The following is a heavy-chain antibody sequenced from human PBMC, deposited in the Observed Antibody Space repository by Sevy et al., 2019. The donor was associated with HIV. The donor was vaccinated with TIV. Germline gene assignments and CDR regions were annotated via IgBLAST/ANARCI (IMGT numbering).Heavy chain of an antibody. CDR1: GSPFGIYF. D-gene: IGHD1-1*01. V-gene: IGHV3-30-3*01. CDR3: ALERLSSNVAEYFQN. CDR2: ISFDGGIS. Sequence: GGSLRLSCAASGSPFGIYFWHWFGQAPGKGLEWLPTISFDGGISHYADSVKARFTLSRDNSKNSLFLQMNSLRAEDTAVYYCALERLSSNVAEYFQNWGQGTLVTVSS. J-gene: IGHJ1*01.